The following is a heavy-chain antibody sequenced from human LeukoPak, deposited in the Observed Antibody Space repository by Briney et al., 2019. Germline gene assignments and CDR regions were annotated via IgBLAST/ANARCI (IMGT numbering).Heavy chain of an antibody. CDR1: GFTFSSYW. CDR3: ANRAVSGAGALDY. J-gene: IGHJ4*02. D-gene: IGHD6-19*01. CDR2: ITSGGSFI. V-gene: IGHV3-23*05. Sequence: GGSLRLSCAASGFTFSSYWMSWVRQAPGKGLEWVSTITSGGSFIYYADSVKGRFTISRDNSKNTLYLQMNSLRAEDTAVYYCANRAVSGAGALDYWGQGTLVTVSS.